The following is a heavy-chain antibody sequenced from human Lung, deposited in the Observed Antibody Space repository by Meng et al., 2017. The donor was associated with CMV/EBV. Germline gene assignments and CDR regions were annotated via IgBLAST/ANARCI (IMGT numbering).Heavy chain of an antibody. CDR2: ISYDGSTE. J-gene: IGHJ6*02. CDR3: ARDVTTLGYSGMDV. Sequence: LXCVASPGFTLSGYSMHWVRQAPGKGLEWVALISYDGSTEYYADSVRGRFSISRDNSKKTLYVHMNSLRPEDTGIYYCARDVTTLGYSGMDVWGQGTTVTVSS. CDR1: PGFTLSGYS. V-gene: IGHV3-30*04. D-gene: IGHD4-23*01.